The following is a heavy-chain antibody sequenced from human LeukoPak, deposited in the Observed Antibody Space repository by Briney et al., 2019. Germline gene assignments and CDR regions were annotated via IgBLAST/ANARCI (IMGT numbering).Heavy chain of an antibody. CDR1: DGSISSYY. V-gene: IGHV4-59*12. J-gene: IGHJ5*01. CDR3: ARDPTTGYSSEVWFDS. CDR2: IYYSGST. Sequence: SETLSLTCTVSDGSISSYYWSWIRQPPGKGLEWIGYIYYSGSTNYNPSLKSRVTISVDTSKNQFSLKLSSVTAADTAVYYCARDPTTGYSSEVWFDSWGQGTLVTVSS. D-gene: IGHD6-25*01.